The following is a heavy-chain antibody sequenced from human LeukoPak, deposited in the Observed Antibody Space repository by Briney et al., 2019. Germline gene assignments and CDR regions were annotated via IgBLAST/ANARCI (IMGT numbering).Heavy chain of an antibody. V-gene: IGHV3-30-3*01. CDR3: AREGGGIAARPGYFDY. Sequence: PGGSLRLSCAASGFTFSSYAMHWVRQAPGKGLEWVAVISYDGSNKYYADSVKGRFTISRDNSKNTLYLQMNSLRAEDTAVYYCAREGGGIAARPGYFDYWGQGTLVTVSS. J-gene: IGHJ4*02. CDR1: GFTFSSYA. D-gene: IGHD6-6*01. CDR2: ISYDGSNK.